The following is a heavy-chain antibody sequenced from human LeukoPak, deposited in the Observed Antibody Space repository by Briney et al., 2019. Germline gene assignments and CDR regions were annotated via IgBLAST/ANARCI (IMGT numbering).Heavy chain of an antibody. J-gene: IGHJ3*02. V-gene: IGHV4-34*01. D-gene: IGHD3-3*01. CDR2: INHGGLT. CDR1: GDSFKNYY. Sequence: SETLTLTCAVYGDSFKNYYWTWIRQSPEKGLEWIGEINHGGLTSYNPSLESRVTISVDTSKNQFSLKLSSVTAADTAVYYCARVDRGITIFGVAPLTRHAFDIWGQGTMVTVSS. CDR3: ARVDRGITIFGVAPLTRHAFDI.